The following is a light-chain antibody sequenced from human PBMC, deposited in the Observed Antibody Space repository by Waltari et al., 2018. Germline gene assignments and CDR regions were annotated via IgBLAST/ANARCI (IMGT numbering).Light chain of an antibody. CDR2: SNN. CDR1: SSNIGSNV. Sequence: QSLLTQPPSASGTPGQRVTLSCSGRSSNIGSNVVNWYQQLPGSAPKLLIQSNNQRPSGVPYRFSGSKSGTSASLAISGLQSADEADYYCAAWDDSLNGHVVFGGGTKLTVL. J-gene: IGLJ2*01. V-gene: IGLV1-44*01. CDR3: AAWDDSLNGHVV.